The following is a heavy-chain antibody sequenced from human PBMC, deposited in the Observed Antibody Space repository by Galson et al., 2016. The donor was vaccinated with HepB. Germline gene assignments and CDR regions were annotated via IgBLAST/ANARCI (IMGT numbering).Heavy chain of an antibody. V-gene: IGHV5-51*01. D-gene: IGHD1-26*01. Sequence: QSGAAVKKPGESLKISCKGFGYTSTSYWIAWVRQLPGKGLEWMGIISAGDSDTKSGPSFQGQVTISVDKSISTAYLQWNSLKASDSAMYYCARQSRYLWETGDDWGQGTLVTVSS. CDR1: GYTSTSYW. CDR3: ARQSRYLWETGDD. J-gene: IGHJ4*02. CDR2: ISAGDSDT.